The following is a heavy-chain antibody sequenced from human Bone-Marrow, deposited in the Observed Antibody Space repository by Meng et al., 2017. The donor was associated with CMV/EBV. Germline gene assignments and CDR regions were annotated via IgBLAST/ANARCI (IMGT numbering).Heavy chain of an antibody. CDR3: ARDKERFLEENAFDI. D-gene: IGHD3-3*01. V-gene: IGHV3-11*04. Sequence: GESLKISCAASGFTFSDYYMSWIRQAPGKGLEWVSYISSSGSTIYYADSVKGRFTISRDNAKNSLYLQMNSLRAEDTAVYYCARDKERFLEENAFDIWGQGTMVTVSS. CDR2: ISSSGSTI. J-gene: IGHJ3*02. CDR1: GFTFSDYY.